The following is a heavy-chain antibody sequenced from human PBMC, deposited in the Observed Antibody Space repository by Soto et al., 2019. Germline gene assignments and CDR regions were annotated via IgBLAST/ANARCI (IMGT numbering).Heavy chain of an antibody. CDR1: GYTFTGYY. J-gene: IGHJ6*03. V-gene: IGHV1-2*04. CDR2: INPNSGGT. Sequence: GASVKVSCKASGYTFTGYYMHWVRQAPGQGLEWMGWINPNSGGTNYAQKFQGWVTMTRDTSISTAYMELSRLRSDDTAVYYCARDGSLASAAAGYYYYMDVWGKGITVTVSS. D-gene: IGHD6-13*01. CDR3: ARDGSLASAAAGYYYYMDV.